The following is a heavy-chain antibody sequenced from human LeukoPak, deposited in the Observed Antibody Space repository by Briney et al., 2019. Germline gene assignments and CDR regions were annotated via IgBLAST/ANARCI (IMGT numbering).Heavy chain of an antibody. CDR3: ARVADFWGGYNWFDP. J-gene: IGHJ5*02. CDR1: GGSISSSSYY. CDR2: IYYSGST. V-gene: IGHV4-39*07. Sequence: SETLSLTCTVSGGSISSSSYYWGWIRQPPGRGLEWIGSIYYSGSTYYNPSLKSRVTISVYTSKNQFSLKLSSVTAADTAVYYCARVADFWGGYNWFDPWGQGTLVTVSS. D-gene: IGHD3-3*01.